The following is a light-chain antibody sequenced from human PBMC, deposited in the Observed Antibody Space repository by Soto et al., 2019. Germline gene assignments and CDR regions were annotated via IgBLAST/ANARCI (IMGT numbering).Light chain of an antibody. J-gene: IGKJ4*01. V-gene: IGKV3-20*01. Sequence: EIVLTQSPGTLSLSPGERATLSCRASQSVSRNYLAWHQQKPGQAPRLLIYGASSRATGIPDRFSGSGSGTDFTLTISRLEPEDFAVYYCQQYCSSPATFGGGTKVEIK. CDR1: QSVSRNY. CDR3: QQYCSSPAT. CDR2: GAS.